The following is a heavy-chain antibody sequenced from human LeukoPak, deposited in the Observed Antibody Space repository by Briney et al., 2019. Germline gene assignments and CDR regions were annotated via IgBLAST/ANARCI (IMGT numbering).Heavy chain of an antibody. J-gene: IGHJ4*02. D-gene: IGHD3-9*01. CDR2: TSYDGSNR. CDR3: ARDRGTLKYYDILTGLFDY. CDR1: GFTFSSYG. V-gene: IGHV3-30*03. Sequence: PGGSLRLSCAASGFTFSSYGMHWVRQAPGKGLEWVAATSYDGSNRHYADSVKGRFTTSRDNSKNSLYLQMNSLRAEDTAVYYCARDRGTLKYYDILTGLFDYWGQGTLVTVSS.